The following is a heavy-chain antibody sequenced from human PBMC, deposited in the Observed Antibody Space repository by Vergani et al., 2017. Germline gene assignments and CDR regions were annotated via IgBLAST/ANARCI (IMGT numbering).Heavy chain of an antibody. CDR1: GFTFSRYA. J-gene: IGHJ4*02. V-gene: IGHV3-30-3*01. CDR3: AREKCVTFGGVIAPGGFDD. D-gene: IGHD3-16*02. CDR2: ISYDGSNK. Sequence: QVQLVESGGGVVQPGRSLRLHCAASGFTFSRYAMQWVRQAPGKGREGVAVISYDGSNKYYADSVKGRLTISRDNSKNQLYLQMNSLRTEDTAVYYCAREKCVTFGGVIAPGGFDDWGQGTLVTVSS.